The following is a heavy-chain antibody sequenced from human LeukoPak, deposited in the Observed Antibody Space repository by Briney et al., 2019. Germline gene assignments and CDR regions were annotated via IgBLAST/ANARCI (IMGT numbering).Heavy chain of an antibody. CDR2: ISAYNGNT. J-gene: IGHJ5*02. D-gene: IGHD6-6*01. Sequence: ASVKVSCKASGYTFTSYGISWVRQAPGQGLEWMGWISAYNGNTNYAQKLQGRVTINTDTSTSTAYMELRSLISDDTAVYYCARVKKTGQLVIEVPSPINWFDPWGQGTLVTVSS. CDR1: GYTFTSYG. CDR3: ARVKKTGQLVIEVPSPINWFDP. V-gene: IGHV1-18*01.